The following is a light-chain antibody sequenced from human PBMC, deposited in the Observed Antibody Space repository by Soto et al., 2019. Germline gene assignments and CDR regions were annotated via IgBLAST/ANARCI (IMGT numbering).Light chain of an antibody. CDR2: EVS. CDR1: SSDVGGYNR. CDR3: SSYTSSSTYV. V-gene: IGLV2-18*02. Sequence: QSALTQPPSVSGSPGQSVTISCTGTSSDVGGYNRVSWYRQPPGTAPKLMIYEVSSRPSGVPDRFSGSKSGNTASLTISGLQAEDEADYYCSSYTSSSTYVFGTGTKLTVX. J-gene: IGLJ1*01.